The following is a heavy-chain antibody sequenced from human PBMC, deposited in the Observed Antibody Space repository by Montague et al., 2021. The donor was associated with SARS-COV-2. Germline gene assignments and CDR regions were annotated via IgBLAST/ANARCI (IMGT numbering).Heavy chain of an antibody. J-gene: IGHJ3*02. Sequence: TLSLTCSVSGGSIRSGGYSWSWIRQPPGKGLEWIGYFYHSGGIYYNPSLKSRVTISVDRSKNHFSLKLTSVTAADTTVYYCARGWGGTYSDDAFDIWGQGTMVTVSS. CDR3: ARGWGGTYSDDAFDI. V-gene: IGHV4-30-2*01. D-gene: IGHD1-26*01. CDR1: GGSIRSGGYS. CDR2: FYHSGGI.